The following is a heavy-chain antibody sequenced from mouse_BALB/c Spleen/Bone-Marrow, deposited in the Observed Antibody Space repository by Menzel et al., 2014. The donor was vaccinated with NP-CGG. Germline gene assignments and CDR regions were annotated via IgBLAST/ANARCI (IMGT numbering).Heavy chain of an antibody. CDR2: ISSGSSII. V-gene: IGHV5-17*02. CDR3: TRGGNWDDFDY. Sequence: DVMLVESGGGLVQPGGSRKLSCAASGFTFSSFGMHWVRQAPEKGLEWVAYISSGSSIIYYADTVKGRLTISRDDPKNTLFLQMTSLRSEDTAVYYCTRGGNWDDFDYWGQGTTLTVSS. CDR1: GFTFSSFG. J-gene: IGHJ2*01. D-gene: IGHD4-1*01.